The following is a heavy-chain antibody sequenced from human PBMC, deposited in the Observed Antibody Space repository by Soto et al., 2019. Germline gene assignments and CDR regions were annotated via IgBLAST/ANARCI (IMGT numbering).Heavy chain of an antibody. CDR2: IKSDGSVT. CDR1: GFTFSSYW. CDR3: ARGDCDYYDGNGYLGRH. Sequence: EVQLVESGGGLVQPGGSLTLSCAASGFTFSSYWMHWVRQAPGKGLVWVARIKSDGSVTIYADSVKGRLTISRDNARNTLYLQMNSLRAEDTAVYFCARGDCDYYDGNGYLGRHWGQGTLVTVSS. V-gene: IGHV3-74*01. J-gene: IGHJ4*02. D-gene: IGHD3-22*01.